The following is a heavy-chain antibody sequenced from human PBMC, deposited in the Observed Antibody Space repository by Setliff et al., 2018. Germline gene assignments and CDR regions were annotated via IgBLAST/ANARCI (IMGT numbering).Heavy chain of an antibody. CDR2: IYTSGST. V-gene: IGHV4-61*09. Sequence: SETLSLTCSVSGGSISSGSDYWTWIRQPAGKGLEWIGHIYTSGSTNYNPSLKSRVTISVDASKNQFSLGMTSVTAADTAVYYCARRRPIGSLDVWGKGTTVTVSS. CDR1: GGSISSGSDY. CDR3: ARRRPIGSLDV. J-gene: IGHJ6*04. D-gene: IGHD2-15*01.